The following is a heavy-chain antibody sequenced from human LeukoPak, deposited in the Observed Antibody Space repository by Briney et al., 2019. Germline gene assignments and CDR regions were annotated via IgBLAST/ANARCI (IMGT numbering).Heavy chain of an antibody. CDR2: IRYDGSDK. CDR1: GFSFSSYA. Sequence: GGSLRLSCAASGFSFSSYAMNWVRQAPGKGLGWVKFIRYDGSDKFYADSVKGRFTTSRDNSRSTLYLQMNSLRPEDTAVYYCARDIVEPPGSGRYFDNWGQGTLITVSS. V-gene: IGHV3-30*02. CDR3: ARDIVEPPGSGRYFDN. D-gene: IGHD1-14*01. J-gene: IGHJ4*02.